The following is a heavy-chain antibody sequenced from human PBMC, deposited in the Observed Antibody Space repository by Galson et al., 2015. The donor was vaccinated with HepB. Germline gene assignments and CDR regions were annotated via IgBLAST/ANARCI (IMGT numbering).Heavy chain of an antibody. V-gene: IGHV1-18*04. J-gene: IGHJ4*02. Sequence: SVKVSCKASGYTFYSYGYDISWVQQAPGQGLEWMGWISTYNGNTDYVQKFQGRVTMTTDTSTSTAYMELRSLRSDDTAVYYCARSRGAMVGEFDYWGQGSLVTVSS. CDR3: ARSRGAMVGEFDY. D-gene: IGHD5-18*01. CDR2: ISTYNGNT. CDR1: GYTFYSYGYD.